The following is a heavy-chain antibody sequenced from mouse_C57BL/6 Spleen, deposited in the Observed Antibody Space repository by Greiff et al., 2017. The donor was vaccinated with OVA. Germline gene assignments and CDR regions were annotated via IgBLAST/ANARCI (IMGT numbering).Heavy chain of an antibody. V-gene: IGHV5-17*01. CDR3: ARDGYEAMDY. D-gene: IGHD2-3*01. CDR1: GFTFSDYG. J-gene: IGHJ4*01. CDR2: ISSGSSTI. Sequence: DVHLVESGGGLVKPGGSLKLSCAASGFTFSDYGMHWVRQAPEKGLEWVAYISSGSSTIYYADTVKGRFTISRDNAKNTLFLQMTSLRSEDTAMYYCARDGYEAMDYWGQGTSVTVSS.